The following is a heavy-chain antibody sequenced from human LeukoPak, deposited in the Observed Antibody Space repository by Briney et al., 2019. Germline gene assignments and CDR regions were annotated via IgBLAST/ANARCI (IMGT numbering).Heavy chain of an antibody. V-gene: IGHV3-53*01. J-gene: IGHJ4*02. D-gene: IGHD4-11*01. CDR3: AKDAQRGFDYSNSLEH. CDR1: GFSVSNNY. Sequence: GGSLRLSCAASGFSVSNNYMAWVRQAPGKGLEWVSFADSVKGRFTISRDNFMNTVSLQMHNLGTGDTAVYYCAKDAQRGFDYSNSLEHWGQGSLVTVSS.